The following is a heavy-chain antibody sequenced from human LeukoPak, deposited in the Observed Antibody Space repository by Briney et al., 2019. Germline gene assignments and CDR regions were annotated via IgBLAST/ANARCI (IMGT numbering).Heavy chain of an antibody. CDR1: GFTFSSYA. V-gene: IGHV3-23*01. CDR3: AKDLTMIPMDV. Sequence: PGGSLRLSCAASGFTFSSYAMNWVRQAPGRGLEWVSIISGSGDNTNYADSVKGRFTISRDNSKNTLYLQMNSLRAEDTAVYYCAKDLTMIPMDVWGKGTTVTVSS. CDR2: ISGSGDNT. J-gene: IGHJ6*03. D-gene: IGHD3-22*01.